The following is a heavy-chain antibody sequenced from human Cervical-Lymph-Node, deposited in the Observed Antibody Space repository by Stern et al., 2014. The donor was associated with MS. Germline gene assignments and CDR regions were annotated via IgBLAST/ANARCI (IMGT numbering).Heavy chain of an antibody. CDR1: GGSISSGGYY. CDR2: IFHSGST. J-gene: IGHJ5*02. CDR3: ARDSTRLLEPEFDP. V-gene: IGHV4-31*03. Sequence: VQLVESGPGLVKPSQTLSLTCTVSGGSISSGGYYWNWIRQHPGKGLEWIGYIFHSGSTYYNPSLKSRVTISVDTSKNQFSLRLSSVTAADTAVYYCARDSTRLLEPEFDPWGQGTLVTVSS. D-gene: IGHD1-1*01.